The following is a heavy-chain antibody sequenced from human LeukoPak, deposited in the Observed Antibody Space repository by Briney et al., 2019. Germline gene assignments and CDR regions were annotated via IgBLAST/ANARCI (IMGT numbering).Heavy chain of an antibody. CDR2: IWYDGSNK. CDR3: AKDVAPYSSSWYPFDY. J-gene: IGHJ4*02. Sequence: GGSLRLSCAASGFTFSSYGMHWVRQAPGKGLEWVAVIWYDGSNKYYADSVRGRFTISRDNSEDTLYLQMNSLRAEDTAVYYCAKDVAPYSSSWYPFDYWGQGTLVTVSS. D-gene: IGHD6-13*01. CDR1: GFTFSSYG. V-gene: IGHV3-30*02.